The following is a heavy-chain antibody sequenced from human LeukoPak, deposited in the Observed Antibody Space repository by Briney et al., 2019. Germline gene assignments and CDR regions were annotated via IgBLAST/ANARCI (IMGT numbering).Heavy chain of an antibody. CDR2: ISTDRSYI. V-gene: IGHV3-21*01. CDR1: GFTFSSYN. Sequence: GGSLRLSCAASGFTFSSYNMNWVRQAPGKGLEWVSSISTDRSYIYYPDSMKGRFTISRDDAKNSLYLQMDSLRAEDTAVYYCARDSMGGNRAGAFEIWGQGTMVTVSS. J-gene: IGHJ3*02. D-gene: IGHD5-12*01. CDR3: ARDSMGGNRAGAFEI.